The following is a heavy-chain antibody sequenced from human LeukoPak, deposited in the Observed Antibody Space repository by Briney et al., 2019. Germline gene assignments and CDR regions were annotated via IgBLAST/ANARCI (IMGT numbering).Heavy chain of an antibody. V-gene: IGHV3-73*01. CDR1: GFTFSASA. Sequence: GGSLKLSCAASGFTFSASAMHWVRQASGRGLEWVGRVRTKGNNYATSYGPAVRGRFTISRDDSKNTAYLQMSSLKVEDTALYFCASYDNDGDYYYNFWGQGTLVTVPS. CDR3: ASYDNDGDYYYNF. D-gene: IGHD3-22*01. CDR2: VRTKGNNYAT. J-gene: IGHJ4*02.